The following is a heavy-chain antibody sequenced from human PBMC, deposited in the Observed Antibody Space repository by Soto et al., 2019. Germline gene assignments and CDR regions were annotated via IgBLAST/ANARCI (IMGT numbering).Heavy chain of an antibody. V-gene: IGHV4-31*03. CDR2: IYYSGST. CDR3: ARDGGSGSYYTFDY. D-gene: IGHD3-10*01. CDR1: GGSISSGGYY. J-gene: IGHJ4*02. Sequence: QVQLQESGPGLVKPSQTLSLTCTVSGGSISSGGYYWSWIRQHPGKGLEWIGYIYYSGSTYYNPSLKSRVTXXVXTXXNQFSLKLSSVTAADTAVYYCARDGGSGSYYTFDYWGQGTLVTVSS.